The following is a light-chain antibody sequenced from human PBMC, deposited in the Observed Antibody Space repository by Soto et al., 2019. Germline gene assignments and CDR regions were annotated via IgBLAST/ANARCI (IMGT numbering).Light chain of an antibody. V-gene: IGKV1-5*03. CDR2: TAS. CDR3: QQYNSSPLT. Sequence: DIQMTQSPSTLSASVGDRVTITCRASPTISTWLAWFQQKPGKAPNLLIYTASSLESGVPSRFSGSGSGTYFTLTISTLHPDDFATYYCQQYNSSPLTFGGGTKVEIK. J-gene: IGKJ4*01. CDR1: PTISTW.